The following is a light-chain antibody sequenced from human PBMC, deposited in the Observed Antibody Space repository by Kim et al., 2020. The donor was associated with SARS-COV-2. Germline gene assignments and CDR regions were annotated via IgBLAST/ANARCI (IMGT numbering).Light chain of an antibody. CDR2: QNR. V-gene: IGLV3-1*01. J-gene: IGLJ2*01. CDR3: QAWVNSIYVV. Sequence: SYELTQQPSVSVSPGQTVSITCSGDKLGNKYACWYQQKAGQSPVLVIYQNRKRPSGIPERFSGSNSGNTATLTISGTQAVDEADYYCQAWVNSIYVVFGG. CDR1: KLGNKY.